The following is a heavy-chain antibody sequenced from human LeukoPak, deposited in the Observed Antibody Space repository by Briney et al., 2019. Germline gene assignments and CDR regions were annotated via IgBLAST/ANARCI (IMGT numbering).Heavy chain of an antibody. CDR1: GFTFTNYW. J-gene: IGHJ4*02. D-gene: IGHD3-22*01. Sequence: PGGSLRLSCAASGFTFTNYWMSWVRQAPGRGLEWVANTKQDETEKHYADSVKGRFTISRDNAQNSLYLQMNSLRAEDTAVYFCARNRQWLLAYYWGQGTVVNVSS. V-gene: IGHV3-7*04. CDR2: TKQDETEK. CDR3: ARNRQWLLAYY.